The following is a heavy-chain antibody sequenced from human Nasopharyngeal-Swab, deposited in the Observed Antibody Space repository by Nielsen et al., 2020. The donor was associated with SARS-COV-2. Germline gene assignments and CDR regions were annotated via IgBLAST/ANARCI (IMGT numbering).Heavy chain of an antibody. D-gene: IGHD6-19*01. CDR2: ISSSSSYI. Sequence: GESLKISCAASGFTFSSYWMNWVRQAPGKGLEWVSSISSSSSYIYYADSVKGRFTISRDNAKNSLYLQMNSLRAEDTAVYYCARDLIAVAGEGDYWGQGTLVTVSS. V-gene: IGHV3-21*01. CDR1: GFTFSSYW. CDR3: ARDLIAVAGEGDY. J-gene: IGHJ4*02.